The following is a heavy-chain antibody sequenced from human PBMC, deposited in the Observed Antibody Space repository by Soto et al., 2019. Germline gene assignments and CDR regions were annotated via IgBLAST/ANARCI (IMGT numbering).Heavy chain of an antibody. CDR2: ISYSGGS. CDR3: ARATPAGSADF. V-gene: IGHV4-31*03. CDR1: GGSNIRDGYY. D-gene: IGHD2-2*01. J-gene: IGHJ4*02. Sequence: QVQLQESGPGLVKPSQTLSLTCTVSGGSNIRDGYYWSWIRQHPGKGLEWIAYISYSGGSYSNPSLKSRVTISADTSKNQFSLRLTSVTAADTAVYFCARATPAGSADFWGQGTLVTVSS.